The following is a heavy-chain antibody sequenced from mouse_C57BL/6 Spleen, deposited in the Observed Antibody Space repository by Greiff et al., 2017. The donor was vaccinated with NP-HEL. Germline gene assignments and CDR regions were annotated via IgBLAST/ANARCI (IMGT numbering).Heavy chain of an antibody. D-gene: IGHD2-1*01. Sequence: QVQLQQSGAELVKPGASVKISCKASGYAFSSYWMNWVKQRPGKGLEWIGQIYPGDGDTNYNGKFKGKATLTADKSSSTAYMQSSSLTSEDSAVYFCARYGTHYAMDYWGQGTSVTVSS. J-gene: IGHJ4*01. CDR3: ARYGTHYAMDY. CDR1: GYAFSSYW. V-gene: IGHV1-80*01. CDR2: IYPGDGDT.